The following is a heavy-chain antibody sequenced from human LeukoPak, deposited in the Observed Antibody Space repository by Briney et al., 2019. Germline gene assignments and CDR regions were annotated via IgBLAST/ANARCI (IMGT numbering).Heavy chain of an antibody. J-gene: IGHJ4*02. D-gene: IGHD3-3*01. V-gene: IGHV4-59*08. CDR3: ARQGGVWSGYVYYFDY. CDR2: IYYSGST. Sequence: PETLSLTCTVSGGSISSYYWSWIRQPPGKGLEWIGYIYYSGSTNYNPSLKSRVTISVDTSKNQFSLKLSSVTAADTAVYYCARQGGVWSGYVYYFDYWGQGTLVTVSS. CDR1: GGSISSYY.